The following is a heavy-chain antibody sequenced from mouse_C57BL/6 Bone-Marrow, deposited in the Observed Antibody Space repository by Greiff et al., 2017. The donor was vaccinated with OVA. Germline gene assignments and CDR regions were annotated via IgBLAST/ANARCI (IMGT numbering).Heavy chain of an antibody. Sequence: EVQGVESGGDLVKPGGSLKLSCAASGFTFSSYGMSWVRQTPDKRLEWVATISSGGSYTYYPDSVKGRFTISRDNAKNTLYLQMSSLKSEDTAMYDCARRGSGAMDYWCQGTSVTVSS. CDR3: ARRGSGAMDY. D-gene: IGHD1-1*01. J-gene: IGHJ4*01. V-gene: IGHV5-6*01. CDR2: ISSGGSYT. CDR1: GFTFSSYG.